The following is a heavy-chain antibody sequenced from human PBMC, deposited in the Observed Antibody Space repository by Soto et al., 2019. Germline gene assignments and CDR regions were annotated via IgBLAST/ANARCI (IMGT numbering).Heavy chain of an antibody. Sequence: QVQLVQSGAEVKKPGSSVKVSCKASGGTSRSLSITWVRQAPGQGLEWMGGITPLFGIPNYPQKFQGRLTITADKSTGTAYLELRSLRSEDAAVYYCARDTHSAGGWFDTWGRGTRVTVSS. J-gene: IGHJ5*02. CDR1: GGTSRSLS. V-gene: IGHV1-69*17. CDR3: ARDTHSAGGWFDT. CDR2: ITPLFGIP. D-gene: IGHD2-15*01.